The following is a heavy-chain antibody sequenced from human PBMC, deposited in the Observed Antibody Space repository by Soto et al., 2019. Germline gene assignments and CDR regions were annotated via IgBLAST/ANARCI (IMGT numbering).Heavy chain of an antibody. CDR1: GGSITSDYSC. Sequence: SETLSLTCTVSGGSITSDYSCWSWIXXXPGXGLEWIGHIFDSGTTYTNPSLRSQVAISIHTSKNQFSLRLSSVTAADTSVYYCASQQESHDGSGSFLIDYWGPGTLVTVSS. J-gene: IGHJ4*02. V-gene: IGHV4-30-4*02. D-gene: IGHD3-10*01. CDR3: ASQQESHDGSGSFLIDY. CDR2: IFDSGTT.